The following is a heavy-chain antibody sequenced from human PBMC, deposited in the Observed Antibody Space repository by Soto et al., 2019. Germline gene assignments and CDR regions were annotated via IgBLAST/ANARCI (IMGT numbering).Heavy chain of an antibody. V-gene: IGHV4-34*01. CDR2: INHSGST. D-gene: IGHD4-4*01. J-gene: IGHJ6*03. CDR1: GGSFSGYY. Sequence: SETLSLTCAVYGGSFSGYYWSWIRQPPGKGLEWIAEINHSGSTNYNPSLKSRVTISVDTSKNQFSLKLSSVTAADTAVYYCARGLTVTNFNYYMDVWGKGTTVTVSS. CDR3: ARGLTVTNFNYYMDV.